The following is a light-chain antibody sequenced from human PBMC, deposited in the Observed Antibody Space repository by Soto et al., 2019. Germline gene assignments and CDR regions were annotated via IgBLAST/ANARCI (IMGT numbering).Light chain of an antibody. CDR1: QSVFYSSNNKNS. Sequence: DIVMTQSPDSLAVSLGERATINCKSSQSVFYSSNNKNSLSWYQQKPGQPPKLLFYWASTRESGVPDRFSGSGSGTDFTLTISSLQAEDVAVYYCQQYYSTPLTFGGGTKVEIK. CDR3: QQYYSTPLT. J-gene: IGKJ4*01. V-gene: IGKV4-1*01. CDR2: WAS.